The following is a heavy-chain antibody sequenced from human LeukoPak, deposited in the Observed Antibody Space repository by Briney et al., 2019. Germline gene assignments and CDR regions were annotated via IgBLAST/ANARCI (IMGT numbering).Heavy chain of an antibody. D-gene: IGHD5-12*01. CDR3: ARSVDIDY. CDR2: IHPGDNT. CDR1: GFTVNNNY. V-gene: IGHV3-53*01. J-gene: IGHJ4*02. Sequence: QPGGSLRLSCAASGFTVNNNYMNWVRQAPGKGLEWVSGIHPGDNTYYADSVKGRFTISRDNAKNSLYLQMNSLRAEDTAVYYCARSVDIDYWGQGTLVTVSS.